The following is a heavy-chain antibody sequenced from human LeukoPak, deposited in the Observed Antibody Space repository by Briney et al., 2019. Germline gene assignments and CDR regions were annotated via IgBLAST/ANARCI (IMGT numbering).Heavy chain of an antibody. D-gene: IGHD1/OR15-1a*01. CDR3: LVTTRSRGFDY. V-gene: IGHV3-21*01. Sequence: PGGSLRLSCAASGLSFSSFAMSWVRQGPARGLEWVPSIRGNGETFHADSVKGRFTISRDNPKNSVYLQMSSLRAEDTAVYYCLVTTRSRGFDYWGQGTLVTVSS. CDR2: IRGNGET. CDR1: GLSFSSFA. J-gene: IGHJ4*02.